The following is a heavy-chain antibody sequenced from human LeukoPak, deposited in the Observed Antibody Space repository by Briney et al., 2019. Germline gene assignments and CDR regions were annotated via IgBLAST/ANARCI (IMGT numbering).Heavy chain of an antibody. CDR2: IYNSEST. CDR3: ARVKGSNWFDP. D-gene: IGHD6-6*01. CDR1: GVSISIYY. V-gene: IGHV4-59*01. Sequence: PPETLSLTCTVSGVSISIYYWSWIRQPPGKGLEWIGYIYNSESTYYNPSLKSRVTISLDTSENQFSLRLNSVTAADTAVYYCARVKGSNWFDPWGQGTLVTVSS. J-gene: IGHJ5*02.